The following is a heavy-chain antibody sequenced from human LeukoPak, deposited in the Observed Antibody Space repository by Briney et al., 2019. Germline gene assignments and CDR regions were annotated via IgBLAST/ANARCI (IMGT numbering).Heavy chain of an antibody. CDR1: GGSISSYY. D-gene: IGHD1-26*01. CDR3: ARDRYSGSYYAY. V-gene: IGHV3-53*01. J-gene: IGHJ4*02. Sequence: PSETLSLTCTVSGGSISSYYWSWVRQAPGKGLEWVSVIYSGGSTYYADSVKGRFTISRDNSKNTLYLQMNSLRAEDTAVYYCARDRYSGSYYAYWGQGTLVTVSS. CDR2: IYSGGST.